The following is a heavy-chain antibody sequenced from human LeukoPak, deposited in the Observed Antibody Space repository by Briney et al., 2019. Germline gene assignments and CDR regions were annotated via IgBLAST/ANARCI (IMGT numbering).Heavy chain of an antibody. Sequence: PGGSLRLSCAASGFTFSSYSMNWVRQAPGKGLEWVSSISSSSSYIYYADSVKGRFTISRDNAKNSLYLQMNSLRAEDTAVYYCARDEVVVVAATQYYYYYGMDVWGQGTTVTVSS. V-gene: IGHV3-21*01. CDR3: ARDEVVVVAATQYYYYYGMDV. D-gene: IGHD2-15*01. CDR1: GFTFSSYS. CDR2: ISSSSSYI. J-gene: IGHJ6*02.